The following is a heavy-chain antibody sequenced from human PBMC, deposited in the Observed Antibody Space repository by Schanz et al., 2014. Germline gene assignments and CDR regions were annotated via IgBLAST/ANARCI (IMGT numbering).Heavy chain of an antibody. CDR3: ARTLVNGSRKWFVP. J-gene: IGHJ5*02. CDR2: VYATGRT. V-gene: IGHV4-4*07. Sequence: QVQLQESGPGLVKPSETLSLTCAVSGASVSSFYWSWIRQPAGKGLEWIGHVYATGRTKYNPSLKSRVPMSGDPSTKQISLKLTSVTAADTAVYYCARTLVNGSRKWFVPWGPGTQVTVSS. CDR1: GASVSSFY. D-gene: IGHD3-10*01.